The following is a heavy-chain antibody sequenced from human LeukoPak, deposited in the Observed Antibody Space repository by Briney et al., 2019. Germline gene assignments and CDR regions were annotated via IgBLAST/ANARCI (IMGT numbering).Heavy chain of an antibody. CDR1: GYTFTSYG. CDR2: INPNSGGT. Sequence: ASVKVSCKASGYTFTSYGISWVRQAPGQGLEWMGWINPNSGGTEYAQKFQGRVTLTRDTSISTAYMELSRLRYDDTAVYYCARGQVGWENWFDPWGQGTLVTVSS. D-gene: IGHD1-26*01. J-gene: IGHJ5*02. CDR3: ARGQVGWENWFDP. V-gene: IGHV1-2*02.